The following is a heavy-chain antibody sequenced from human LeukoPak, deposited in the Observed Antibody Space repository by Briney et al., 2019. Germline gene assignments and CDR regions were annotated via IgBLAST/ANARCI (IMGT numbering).Heavy chain of an antibody. CDR2: IIYSGGST. Sequence: GGSLRLSSGASGFTLTTYAMNWVRQALGKGLEWVSAIIYSGGSTYYADSVKARCTISRDNSKNTLYLQMNTLRAEDTAVYYCAKDIYGDYGRVDYWGQGTLVTVS. D-gene: IGHD4-17*01. V-gene: IGHV3-23*01. J-gene: IGHJ4*02. CDR3: AKDIYGDYGRVDY. CDR1: GFTLTTYA.